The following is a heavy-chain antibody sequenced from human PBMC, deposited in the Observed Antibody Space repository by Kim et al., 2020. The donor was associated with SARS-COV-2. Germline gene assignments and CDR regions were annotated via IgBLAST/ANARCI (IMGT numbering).Heavy chain of an antibody. D-gene: IGHD4-17*01. Sequence: SETLSLTCTVSGGSISSYYWSWIRQPPGKGLEWIGYIYYSGSTNYNPSLKSRVTISVDTSKNQFSLKLSSVTAADTAVYYCAGGWGYGDYVHAASLGMDVWGQGTTVTVSS. CDR1: GGSISSYY. CDR3: AGGWGYGDYVHAASLGMDV. CDR2: IYYSGST. J-gene: IGHJ6*02. V-gene: IGHV4-59*01.